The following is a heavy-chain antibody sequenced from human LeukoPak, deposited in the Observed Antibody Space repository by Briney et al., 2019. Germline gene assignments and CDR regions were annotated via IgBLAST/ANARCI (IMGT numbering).Heavy chain of an antibody. CDR3: ARLPERPRAGY. CDR1: GGSISSSSYF. J-gene: IGHJ4*02. CDR2: IYYSGSP. D-gene: IGHD1-1*01. V-gene: IGHV4-39*01. Sequence: SETLSLTCTVSGGSISSSSYFWAWIRQPPGKGLEWIGSIYYSGSPYYNSSLKSRVTISVDTSKNQFSLKLSSATAADTAVYYCARLPERPRAGYWGQGTLVSVSS.